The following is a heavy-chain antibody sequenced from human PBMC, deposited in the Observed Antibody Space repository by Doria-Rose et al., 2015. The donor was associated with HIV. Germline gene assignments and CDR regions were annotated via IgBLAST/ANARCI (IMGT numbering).Heavy chain of an antibody. CDR3: AREGWASDKGVWFDP. CDR2: IYYSGST. J-gene: IGHJ5*02. Sequence: TLSLTCTVSGGSISSGGYYWSWIRQHPGKGLEWIGYIYYSGSTYYNPSLKSRVTVSVDTSKNQFSLKLSSVTAADTAVYYCAREGWASDKGVWFDPWGQGTLVTVSS. V-gene: IGHV4-31*03. D-gene: IGHD3-10*01. CDR1: GGSISSGGYY.